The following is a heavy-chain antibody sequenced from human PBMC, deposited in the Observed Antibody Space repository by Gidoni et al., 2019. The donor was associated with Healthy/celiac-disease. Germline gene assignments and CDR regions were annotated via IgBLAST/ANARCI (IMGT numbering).Heavy chain of an antibody. J-gene: IGHJ4*02. D-gene: IGHD2-2*01. CDR3: AKDREVVPSFDY. Sequence: EVQLLESGGGLVQPGGSLRPSCAASGFTFSSYAMSWVRQAPGKGLEWVSAISGSGGSTYYADSVKGRFTISRDNSKNTLYLQMNSLRAEDTAVYYCAKDREVVPSFDYWGQGTLVTVSS. CDR2: ISGSGGST. V-gene: IGHV3-23*01. CDR1: GFTFSSYA.